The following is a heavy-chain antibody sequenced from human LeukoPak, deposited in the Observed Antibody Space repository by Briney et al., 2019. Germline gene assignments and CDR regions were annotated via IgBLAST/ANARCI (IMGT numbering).Heavy chain of an antibody. CDR3: ARGTPKTLTAGVFRHYYYGMDV. V-gene: IGHV1-69*04. D-gene: IGHD7-27*01. Sequence: PGGSVKVSCKASGGTFSSYVISWVRQAPGQGLEWMGRIIPIFGIANYAQKFQGRVTITADKSTSTAYMELSSLRSEDTAVYYCARGTPKTLTAGVFRHYYYGMDVWGQGTTVTVSS. J-gene: IGHJ6*02. CDR1: GGTFSSYV. CDR2: IIPIFGIA.